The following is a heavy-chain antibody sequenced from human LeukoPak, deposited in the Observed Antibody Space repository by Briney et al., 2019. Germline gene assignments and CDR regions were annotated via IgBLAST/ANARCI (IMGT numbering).Heavy chain of an antibody. Sequence: SETLSLTCTVSGCSISSYYWSWIRQPAGKGLEWIGRIYTSGSTNYNPSLKSRVTMSVDTSKNQFSLKLSSVTASDTAVYYCAKGLRFSRGSSWSVGYYYYGMDVWGQGTTVTVSS. CDR1: GCSISSYY. J-gene: IGHJ6*02. CDR2: IYTSGST. D-gene: IGHD6-13*01. V-gene: IGHV4-4*07. CDR3: AKGLRFSRGSSWSVGYYYYGMDV.